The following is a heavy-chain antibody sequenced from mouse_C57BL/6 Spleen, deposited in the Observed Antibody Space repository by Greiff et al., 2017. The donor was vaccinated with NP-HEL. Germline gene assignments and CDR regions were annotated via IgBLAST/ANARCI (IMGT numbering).Heavy chain of an antibody. V-gene: IGHV1-82*01. CDR3: ARLGVNFDY. CDR1: GYAFSSSW. D-gene: IGHD4-1*01. Sequence: QVQLQQSGPELVKPGASVKISCKASGYAFSSSWMNWVKQRPGKGLEWIGRIYPGDGDTNYNGKFKGKATLTADKSSSTAYMQLSSLTSEDSAVYFCARLGVNFDYWGQGTTLTVSS. J-gene: IGHJ2*01. CDR2: IYPGDGDT.